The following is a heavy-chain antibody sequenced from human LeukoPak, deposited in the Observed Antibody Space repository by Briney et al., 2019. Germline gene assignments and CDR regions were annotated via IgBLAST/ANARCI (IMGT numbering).Heavy chain of an antibody. CDR2: INPNSGGT. V-gene: IGHV1-2*02. Sequence: ASVKVSCKASGYTFTGYYMHWVRQAPGQGLEWMGWINPNSGGTNYAQKFQGRVTMTRDTSISTAYMELSRLRSDDTAVYYCARGPPAVAATPDHWGQGTLVTVSS. CDR1: GYTFTGYY. D-gene: IGHD2-15*01. J-gene: IGHJ4*02. CDR3: ARGPPAVAATPDH.